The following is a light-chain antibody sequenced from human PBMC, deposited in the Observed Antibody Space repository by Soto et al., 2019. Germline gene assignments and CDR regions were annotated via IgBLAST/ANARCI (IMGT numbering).Light chain of an antibody. J-gene: IGLJ1*01. V-gene: IGLV2-18*02. CDR2: EVS. Sequence: QSVLTQPPSVSGSPGQSVTISCTGTSSDVGSYNRVSWYQQPPGTAPKLMIYEVSKRPSGVPDRFSGSKSGNAASLTITGLQAEDEADYYCSSYRSSSPLYVFGTGTKVTVL. CDR1: SSDVGSYNR. CDR3: SSYRSSSPLYV.